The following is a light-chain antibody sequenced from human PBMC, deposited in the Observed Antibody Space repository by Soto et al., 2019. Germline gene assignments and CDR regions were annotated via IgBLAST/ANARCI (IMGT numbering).Light chain of an antibody. J-gene: IGKJ1*01. V-gene: IGKV3-20*01. CDR3: QQYVSAPWT. Sequence: EIVLTQSPGTLSLSPGERVTLSCRASQSVNNNFLAWYQQKPGQAPRLLIYGASSRATGIPDRFSGSGSGTDFTLIISRLEPEDFSVYYCQQYVSAPWTFGQGTKGQIK. CDR1: QSVNNNF. CDR2: GAS.